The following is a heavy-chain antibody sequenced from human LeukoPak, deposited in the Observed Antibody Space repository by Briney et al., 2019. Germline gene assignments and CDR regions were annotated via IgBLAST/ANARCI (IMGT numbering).Heavy chain of an antibody. V-gene: IGHV3-64*01. J-gene: IGHJ3*01. CDR3: ARGSWFIVGATPPPQL. D-gene: IGHD1-26*01. CDR2: ISSNGGST. Sequence: RGSLRLSCAASGFTFSSYAMHWVRQAPGKGLEYVSAISSNGGSTYYANSVKGRFTISRDNSKNTLYLQMGSLRAEDMAVYYCARGSWFIVGATPPPQLWGQGAMVTVSS. CDR1: GFTFSSYA.